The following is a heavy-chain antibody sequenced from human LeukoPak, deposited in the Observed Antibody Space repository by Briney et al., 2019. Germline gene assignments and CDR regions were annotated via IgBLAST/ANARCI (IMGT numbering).Heavy chain of an antibody. CDR2: VRGSGSDT. D-gene: IGHD5-24*01. J-gene: IGHJ4*02. CDR1: GLTFSNYA. V-gene: IGHV3-23*01. CDR3: ARGRGVLGYNFFDF. Sequence: GGSLRLSCAASGLTFSNYAMNWVRQAPGKGLEWVSAVRGSGSDTDYADSVKGRFSISRDNSKNTLFLQMNSLRVDDTAVYYCARGRGVLGYNFFDFWGQGTQVTVSS.